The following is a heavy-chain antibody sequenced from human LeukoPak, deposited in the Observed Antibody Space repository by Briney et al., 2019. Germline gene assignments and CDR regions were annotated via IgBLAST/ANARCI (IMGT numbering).Heavy chain of an antibody. V-gene: IGHV1-46*01. CDR2: INPSGGST. Sequence: ASVKVSCKASGYTFTGYYMHWVRQAPGQGLEWMGIINPSGGSTSYAQKFQGRVTMTRDMSTSTVYMELSSLRSEDTAVYYCARNIAAAGNWFDPWGQGTLVTVSS. CDR3: ARNIAAAGNWFDP. CDR1: GYTFTGYY. D-gene: IGHD6-13*01. J-gene: IGHJ5*02.